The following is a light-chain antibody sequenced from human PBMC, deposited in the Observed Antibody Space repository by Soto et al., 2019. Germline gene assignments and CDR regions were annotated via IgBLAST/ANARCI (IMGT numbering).Light chain of an antibody. Sequence: EVVMTQSPVTLSVNPGERATLSCRASQCVRSNLAWYQQKPGQAPRLLMYDASTRATGIPARFSGSGSGTEFTLTISSLQSEDFAVYYCQQYNNWPQGTFGQGTKVAIK. J-gene: IGKJ1*01. CDR1: QCVRSN. CDR2: DAS. V-gene: IGKV3-15*01. CDR3: QQYNNWPQGT.